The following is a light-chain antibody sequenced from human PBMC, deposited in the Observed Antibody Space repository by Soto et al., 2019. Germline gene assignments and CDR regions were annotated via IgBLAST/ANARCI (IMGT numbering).Light chain of an antibody. Sequence: QSVLTQSPSVSAAPGQKVTISCSGSSSNIGNNYVSWYQQLPGTAPKLLIYDNNKRPSGIPDRFSGSKSGTSGTLDITGLQTGDEADYYCXXCDGSLPGEVXGGGTKLTVL. V-gene: IGLV1-51*01. CDR2: DNN. CDR1: SSNIGNNY. J-gene: IGLJ2*01. CDR3: XXCDGSLPGEV.